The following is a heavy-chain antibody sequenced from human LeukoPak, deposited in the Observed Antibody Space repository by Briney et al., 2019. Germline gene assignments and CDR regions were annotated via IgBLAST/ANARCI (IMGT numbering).Heavy chain of an antibody. J-gene: IGHJ4*02. D-gene: IGHD4-17*01. CDR3: ARARWTSTGTTYYLDY. CDR1: GYIFSDYA. Sequence: GASVKVSCKASGYIFSDYAIQWVRQAPGQGLEWMGWINAGNGKTKYSQKFQDRVTITRDTSASTDYLELGGLRFEDTAVYFCARARWTSTGTTYYLDYWGQGTLVTVSS. V-gene: IGHV1-3*01. CDR2: INAGNGKT.